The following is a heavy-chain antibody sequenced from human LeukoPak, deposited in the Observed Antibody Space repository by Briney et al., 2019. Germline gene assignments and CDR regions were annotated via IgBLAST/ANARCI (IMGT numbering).Heavy chain of an antibody. V-gene: IGHV3-48*03. CDR1: GFTFSSYE. CDR2: ISSSGSTI. Sequence: PGGSLRLSCAASGFTFSSYEMNWVRQAPGMGLEWVSYISSSGSTIYYADSVKGRFTISRDNAKNSLYLQMNSLRAEDTAVYYCATLSRNGDYGDYWGQGTLVTVSS. J-gene: IGHJ4*02. D-gene: IGHD2-8*01. CDR3: ATLSRNGDYGDY.